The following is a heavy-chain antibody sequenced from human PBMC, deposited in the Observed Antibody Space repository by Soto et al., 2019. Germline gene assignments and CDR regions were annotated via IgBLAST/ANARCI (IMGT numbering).Heavy chain of an antibody. D-gene: IGHD3-10*02. CDR3: ATHVRGVIF. CDR1: GFTFSSYD. CDR2: IGTAGDT. J-gene: IGHJ4*02. V-gene: IGHV3-13*01. Sequence: GGSLRLSCAASGFTFSSYDMHWVRQPTGKGLEWVSGIGTAGDTYYPGSVKDQFTISRENAKNSLYLQMNSLRAGDTAVYYCATHVRGVIFWGQGTLVTVSS.